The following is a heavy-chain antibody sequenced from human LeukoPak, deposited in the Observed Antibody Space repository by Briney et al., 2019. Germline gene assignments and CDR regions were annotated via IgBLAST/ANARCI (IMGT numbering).Heavy chain of an antibody. V-gene: IGHV3-23*01. CDR2: ISGNGGST. CDR3: AKADSARGVTLKSTIDY. CDR1: GFTFSSYA. Sequence: GGSLRLSCAASGFTFSSYAMSWVRQARGKGLEWVSVISGNGGSTYYADSVKGRFTISRDNSKNTLYLQMNSLRGEDTAVYYCAKADSARGVTLKSTIDYWGQGTLATVSS. D-gene: IGHD2-21*02. J-gene: IGHJ4*02.